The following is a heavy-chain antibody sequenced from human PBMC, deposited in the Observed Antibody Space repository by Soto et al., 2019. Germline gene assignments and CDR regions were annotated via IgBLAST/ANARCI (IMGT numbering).Heavy chain of an antibody. CDR2: FSSSGGGT. J-gene: IGHJ4*02. CDR3: TKANRYCSGTNCFTFDY. CDR1: GFTFSNYA. Sequence: GGSLRLSCTASGFTFSNYAMSWVRQAPGKGLEWVSPFSSSGGGTYYADSVKGRFTISRDNSKNTLYLQMNSLRAEDTAVYYCTKANRYCSGTNCFTFDYWGLGTLVTVSS. D-gene: IGHD2-15*01. V-gene: IGHV3-23*01.